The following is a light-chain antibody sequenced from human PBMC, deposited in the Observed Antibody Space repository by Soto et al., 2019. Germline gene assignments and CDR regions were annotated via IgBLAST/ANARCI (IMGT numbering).Light chain of an antibody. J-gene: IGKJ1*01. CDR3: QQSYRFPKT. V-gene: IGKV1-39*01. Sequence: DVRLTQSPSSVSASVGDSLTLTCRASETVTSYLNWYQQKPGKAPKLLIYGASTLQSGVPSRFSGCGTWTDFTLTIVNLQPDGFATYYCQQSYRFPKTFGRGTKVEV. CDR2: GAS. CDR1: ETVTSY.